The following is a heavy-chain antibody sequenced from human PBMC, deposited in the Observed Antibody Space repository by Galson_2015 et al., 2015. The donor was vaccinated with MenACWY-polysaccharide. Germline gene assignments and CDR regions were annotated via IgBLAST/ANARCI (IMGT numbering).Heavy chain of an antibody. D-gene: IGHD2-15*01. CDR1: GFSFSTNW. CDR3: ARAGAKYCRGGNCFFNWFDP. V-gene: IGHV3-74*01. Sequence: SLRLSCAASGFSFSTNWMHWVRHAPGKGLVWVSRINADGSATDYADSVRGRFTISRDNAKNTLYLEMNSLRAEDTAVYYCARAGAKYCRGGNCFFNWFDPWGQGTLVTVSS. CDR2: INADGSAT. J-gene: IGHJ5*02.